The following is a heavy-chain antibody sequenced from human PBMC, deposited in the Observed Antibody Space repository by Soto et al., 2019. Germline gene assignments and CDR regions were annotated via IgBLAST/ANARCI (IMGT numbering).Heavy chain of an antibody. Sequence: PGGSLRLSCAASGFTFSSYAMSWVRQAPGKGLEWVSAISGSGGSTYFADSVKGRFTISRDNSKNTLYLQMNSLRAEDTAVYYCAKDRERQSGHYYGMDVGGKGTTVTVPQ. CDR3: AKDRERQSGHYYGMDV. J-gene: IGHJ6*04. V-gene: IGHV3-23*01. CDR1: GFTFSSYA. CDR2: ISGSGGST. D-gene: IGHD6-25*01.